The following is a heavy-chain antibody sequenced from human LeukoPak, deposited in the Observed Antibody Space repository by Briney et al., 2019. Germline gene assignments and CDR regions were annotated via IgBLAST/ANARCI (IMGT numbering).Heavy chain of an antibody. CDR1: GLTFSSYS. J-gene: IGHJ4*02. Sequence: GGSLRLSCAASGLTFSSYSMTWVRQAPGKGLEWVSSISSSSRYIYYADSVNGRFTISRDNAKKSLYLQMNSRRAEDTAVYYCARGLQLVRGYFDYWGQGTLVTVSS. V-gene: IGHV3-21*01. CDR3: ARGLQLVRGYFDY. CDR2: ISSSSRYI. D-gene: IGHD1-1*01.